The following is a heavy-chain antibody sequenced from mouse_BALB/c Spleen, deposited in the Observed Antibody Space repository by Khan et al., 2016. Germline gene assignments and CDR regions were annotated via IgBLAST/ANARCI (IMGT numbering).Heavy chain of an antibody. V-gene: IGHV3-2*02. CDR2: INYSGST. D-gene: IGHD2-1*01. Sequence: EVQLQESGLGLVKPSQSRSLTCTVTGYSITGDYAWNGIRQFPGNKLGWMGYINYSGSTTYNPSLKSRISVSRDTSKNQFFLRLISVTAEDTATYYCASLYYGNYDAMDYWGQGTSVTVSS. CDR1: GYSITGDYA. J-gene: IGHJ4*01. CDR3: ASLYYGNYDAMDY.